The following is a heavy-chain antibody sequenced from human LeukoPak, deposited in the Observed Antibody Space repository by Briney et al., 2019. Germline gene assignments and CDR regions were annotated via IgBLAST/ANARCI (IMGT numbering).Heavy chain of an antibody. V-gene: IGHV1-2*02. CDR1: GYTFTGYY. D-gene: IGHD2-2*01. Sequence: GASVKVSCKASGYTFTGYYMHWVRQAPGRGLEWMGWINPNSGGTNYAQKFQGRVTMTRDTSISTAYMELTRLRSDDTGVYYCAREEACCSSPSCHLDYWGQGTLVTVSS. J-gene: IGHJ4*02. CDR2: INPNSGGT. CDR3: AREEACCSSPSCHLDY.